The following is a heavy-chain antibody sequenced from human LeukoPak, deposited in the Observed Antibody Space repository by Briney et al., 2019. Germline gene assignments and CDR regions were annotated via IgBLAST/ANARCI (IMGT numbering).Heavy chain of an antibody. V-gene: IGHV3-23*01. CDR2: VLGSGVPT. D-gene: IGHD4-17*01. Sequence: PGGSLRLSCAASRIIFSEFGMSWVRQAPGKGLEWVATVLGSGVPTYYAESVQGRFTISGDNYKNTLYLQMSSLRAEDTAIYYCAKDPNGDYIGTFDIWGQGTMVIVS. CDR3: AKDPNGDYIGTFDI. J-gene: IGHJ3*02. CDR1: RIIFSEFG.